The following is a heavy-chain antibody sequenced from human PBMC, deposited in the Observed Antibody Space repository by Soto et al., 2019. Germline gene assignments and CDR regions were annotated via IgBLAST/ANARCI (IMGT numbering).Heavy chain of an antibody. Sequence: QITLKESGPTLVKPTQTLTLTCTFSGFSLSTSGVGVGWIRQPPGKALEWLALIYWDDDKRYSPSLKSRLTIPKDTSKNQVVLTMTNMDPVDTATYYCAHRPPYGGYVGWFDPWGQGTLVTVSS. CDR2: IYWDDDK. CDR3: AHRPPYGGYVGWFDP. D-gene: IGHD5-12*01. CDR1: GFSLSTSGVG. V-gene: IGHV2-5*02. J-gene: IGHJ5*02.